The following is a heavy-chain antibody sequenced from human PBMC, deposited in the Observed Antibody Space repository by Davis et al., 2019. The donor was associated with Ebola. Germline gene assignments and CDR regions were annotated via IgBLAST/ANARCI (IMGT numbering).Heavy chain of an antibody. CDR1: GFSLSDRGVG. CDR2: IYWDDDT. CDR3: VHSQDYFDSLNYFIDF. Sequence: SGPTLVKPTETLTLTCTFFGFSLSDRGVGVGWIRQPPGKALEWLAIIYWDDDTRYRPSLKSRVTITKDTSKNQVVLTMTNMESVDTATYYCVHSQDYFDSLNYFIDFWGQGTLVAVSS. J-gene: IGHJ4*02. V-gene: IGHV2-5*02. D-gene: IGHD3-22*01.